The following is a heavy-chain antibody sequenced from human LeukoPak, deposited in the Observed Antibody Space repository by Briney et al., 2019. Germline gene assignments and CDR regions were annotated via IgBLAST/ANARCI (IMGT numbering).Heavy chain of an antibody. CDR2: IYSGGST. CDR1: GFTVSSNY. V-gene: IGHV3-66*02. CDR3: ARDALVRGVGRYFDY. D-gene: IGHD3-10*01. J-gene: IGHJ4*02. Sequence: GGSLRLSCAASGFTVSSNYMSWVRQAPGKGLEWVSVIYSGGSTYYADSVKGRFTISRDNSKNTLCLQMNSLRAEDTAVYYCARDALVRGVGRYFDYWGQGTLVTVSS.